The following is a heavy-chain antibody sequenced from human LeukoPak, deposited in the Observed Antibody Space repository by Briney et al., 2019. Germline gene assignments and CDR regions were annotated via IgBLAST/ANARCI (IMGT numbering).Heavy chain of an antibody. CDR3: ARAPMIVVVFPPRLDY. CDR1: GHTFTGYY. CDR2: INPNSGGT. Sequence: RASVKVSCKTSGHTFTGYYMHWVRQAPGQGLEWMGWINPNSGGTNYAQKFQDRVTMTGDTSISTAYMELSRLTSDDTAVYYCARAPMIVVVFPPRLDYWGQGTLVTVSS. D-gene: IGHD3-22*01. J-gene: IGHJ4*02. V-gene: IGHV1-2*02.